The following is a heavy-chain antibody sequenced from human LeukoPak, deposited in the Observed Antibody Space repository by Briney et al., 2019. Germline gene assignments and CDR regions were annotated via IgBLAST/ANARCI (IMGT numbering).Heavy chain of an antibody. CDR1: GFTFSSYG. CDR2: IWYDGSNK. J-gene: IGHJ3*02. CDR3: ASATAVVAFDI. Sequence: PGGSLRLSCAASGFTFSSYGMPWVRQAPGKGLEWVAVIWYDGSNKYYADSVKGRFTISRDNSKNTLYLQMNSLRAEDTAVYYSASATAVVAFDIWGQGTMVTVSP. V-gene: IGHV3-33*01. D-gene: IGHD4-23*01.